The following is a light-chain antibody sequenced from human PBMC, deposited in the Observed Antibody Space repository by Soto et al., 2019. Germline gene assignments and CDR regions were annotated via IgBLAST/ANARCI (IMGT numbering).Light chain of an antibody. Sequence: EIVLTQSPDTLSLSPGERATLSCRASQIVTASYLAWYQQRPGQAPRLLMYGSSGRATGTPDRFSGSGSGTDFTLTISRLEPEDFAVYYCQQCGTSPSTFGQGTKVDIK. CDR2: GSS. V-gene: IGKV3-20*01. CDR3: QQCGTSPST. CDR1: QIVTASY. J-gene: IGKJ2*01.